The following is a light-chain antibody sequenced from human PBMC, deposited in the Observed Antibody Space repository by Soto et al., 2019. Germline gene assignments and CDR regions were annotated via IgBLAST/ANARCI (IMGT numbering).Light chain of an antibody. CDR2: GAS. CDR1: QGISVN. Sequence: EIAMTQSPATLSVSPGERATLSCRASQGISVNLAWYQQKPGQAPRLLIYGASTRATGVPARFSGGGSGTEFSLIISSLQSEDFAVYYCQQFNNWPPGITFGQGTRLEI. CDR3: QQFNNWPPGIT. V-gene: IGKV3-15*01. J-gene: IGKJ5*01.